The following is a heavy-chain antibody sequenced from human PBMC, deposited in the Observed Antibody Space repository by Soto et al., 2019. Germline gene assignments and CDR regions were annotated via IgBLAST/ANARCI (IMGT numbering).Heavy chain of an antibody. CDR2: ITNSGGRT. D-gene: IGHD4-17*01. CDR3: AKGEDDYGDIDHFDS. V-gene: IGHV3-23*01. CDR1: GFSFGSYA. J-gene: IGHJ4*02. Sequence: PGGSLRLSCAASGFSFGSYAMGWVRQAPGKGLECVSDITNSGGRTVYADSVKGRFTISRDNSKSTLYLQMNNLRAEDTALYYCAKGEDDYGDIDHFDSWGQGTLVTVSS.